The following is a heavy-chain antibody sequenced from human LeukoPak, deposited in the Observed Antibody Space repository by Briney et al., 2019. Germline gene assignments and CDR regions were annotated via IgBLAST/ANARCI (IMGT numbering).Heavy chain of an antibody. J-gene: IGHJ3*01. D-gene: IGHD2-2*01. CDR2: INTNTGNP. Sequence: GASVKVSCKASGYTFPTYAMNWVRQAPGQGLEWMGWINTNTGNPTYAQGFTGRFVFSSDTSVSTAYLQISSLKAEDTAIYYCARDHVKLGSSFHLFDAFDVWGQGTLVTVSS. V-gene: IGHV7-4-1*02. CDR3: ARDHVKLGSSFHLFDAFDV. CDR1: GYTFPTYA.